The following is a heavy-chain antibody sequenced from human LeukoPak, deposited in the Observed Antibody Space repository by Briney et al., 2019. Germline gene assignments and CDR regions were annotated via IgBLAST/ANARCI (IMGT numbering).Heavy chain of an antibody. Sequence: PGGSLRLSCAASGFTFSSYSMNWVRQAPGKGLEWVSSISSSSSYIYYADSVKGRFTISRDNAKNSLYLQMNSPRAEDTAVYYCARQQPVYGMDVWGQGTTVTVSS. V-gene: IGHV3-21*01. D-gene: IGHD6-13*01. CDR3: ARQQPVYGMDV. J-gene: IGHJ6*02. CDR1: GFTFSSYS. CDR2: ISSSSSYI.